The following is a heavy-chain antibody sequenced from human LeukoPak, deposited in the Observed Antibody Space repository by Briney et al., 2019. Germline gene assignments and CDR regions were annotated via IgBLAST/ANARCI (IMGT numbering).Heavy chain of an antibody. Sequence: GGSLRLSCAASGFTFGRYGMHWVRQAPGKGLEWVAVIVYDGSKKFYADSMKDRFTISRDNSKNTLYLQMNSLRAEDTAVYYCARDGGSGYYYGMDVWGQGTTVTVSS. J-gene: IGHJ6*02. CDR3: ARDGGSGYYYGMDV. CDR1: GFTFGRYG. CDR2: IVYDGSKK. D-gene: IGHD3-16*01. V-gene: IGHV3-33*01.